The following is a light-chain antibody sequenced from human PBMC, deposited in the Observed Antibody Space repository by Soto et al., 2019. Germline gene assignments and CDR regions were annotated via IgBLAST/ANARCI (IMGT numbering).Light chain of an antibody. CDR3: QQYSSSPTWT. Sequence: EIVMTQSPATLSVSPGERATLSCRASQSVSSNLAWYQQKPGQAPRLLIYGASTRATGIPARFSGSGSGTDFTLTISSLEPEDFAVYYCQQYSSSPTWTFGQGTKVDIK. CDR2: GAS. J-gene: IGKJ1*01. V-gene: IGKV3-15*01. CDR1: QSVSSN.